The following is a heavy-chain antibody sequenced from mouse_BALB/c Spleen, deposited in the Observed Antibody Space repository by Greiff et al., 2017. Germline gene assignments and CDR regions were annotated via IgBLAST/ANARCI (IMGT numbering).Heavy chain of an antibody. Sequence: EVQLQESGPGLVKPSQSLSLTCTVTGYSITSDYAWNWIRQFPGNKLEWMGYISYSGSTSYNPSLKSRISITRDTSKNQFFLQLNSVTTEDTATYYCARMESGAMDYWGQGTSVTVSS. J-gene: IGHJ4*01. D-gene: IGHD3-1*01. V-gene: IGHV3-2*02. CDR3: ARMESGAMDY. CDR1: GYSITSDYA. CDR2: ISYSGST.